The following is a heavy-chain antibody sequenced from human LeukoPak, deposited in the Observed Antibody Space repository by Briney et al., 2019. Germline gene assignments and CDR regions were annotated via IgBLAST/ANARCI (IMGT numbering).Heavy chain of an antibody. V-gene: IGHV3-23*01. Sequence: GGSLRLSCAASGFTFSSYAMSWVRQAPGKGMEGVSGISANGDTTKYADSVKGRFTISRDNSKNTVFLQMNSLRADDTAVYYCAKEGRIAAGTGDYFDYWGQGTLVTVSS. CDR2: ISANGDTT. CDR1: GFTFSSYA. CDR3: AKEGRIAAGTGDYFDY. J-gene: IGHJ4*02. D-gene: IGHD6-13*01.